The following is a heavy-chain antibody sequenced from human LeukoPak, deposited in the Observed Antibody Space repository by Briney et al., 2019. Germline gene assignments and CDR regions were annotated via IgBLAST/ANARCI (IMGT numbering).Heavy chain of an antibody. CDR1: GASISSNNW. J-gene: IGHJ5*02. V-gene: IGHV4-4*02. Sequence: SETLSLTCAVSGASISSNNWWSWVRQPPGKGLEWIGHIYYSGSTIYNPSLKSRVTISVDTSKNQFSLKLSSLTVADTAVYYCARNGDQNWFDPWGQGTLVTVSS. CDR2: IYYSGST. D-gene: IGHD7-27*01. CDR3: ARNGDQNWFDP.